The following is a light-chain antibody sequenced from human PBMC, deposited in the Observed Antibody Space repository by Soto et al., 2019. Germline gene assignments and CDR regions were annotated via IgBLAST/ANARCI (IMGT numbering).Light chain of an antibody. Sequence: IVLTQYPGTLSLSPGERDTLSCRASQSVSSSYLVWYQQKPGQAPRLLIYGASSRATGIPDRFSGSGAGTDFTLTISRLEPEDFAVYYCQQHTSSPHMYTFGQGTKLEIK. V-gene: IGKV3-20*01. J-gene: IGKJ2*01. CDR3: QQHTSSPHMYT. CDR2: GAS. CDR1: QSVSSSY.